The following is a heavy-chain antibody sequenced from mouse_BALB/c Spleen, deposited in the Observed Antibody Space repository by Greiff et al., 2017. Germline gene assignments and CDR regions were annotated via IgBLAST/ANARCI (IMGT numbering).Heavy chain of an antibody. Sequence: EVQGVESGGGLVKPGGSLKLSCAASGFTFSSYAMSWVRQTPEKRLEWVASISSGGSTYYPDSVKGRFTISRDNARNILYLQMSSLRSEDTAMYYCARGGGYEGGRYFDYWGQGTTLTVSS. CDR3: ARGGGYEGGRYFDY. CDR2: ISSGGST. CDR1: GFTFSSYA. J-gene: IGHJ2*01. D-gene: IGHD2-14*01. V-gene: IGHV5-6-5*01.